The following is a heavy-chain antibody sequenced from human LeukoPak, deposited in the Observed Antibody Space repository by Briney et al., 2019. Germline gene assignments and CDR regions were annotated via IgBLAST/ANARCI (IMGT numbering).Heavy chain of an antibody. CDR1: GGSINSSRYY. J-gene: IGHJ3*02. Sequence: PSETLSLTCTVSGGSINSSRYYWGWIRQPPGKGLEWFGSIYPSGTSNYNPSLNSRVTSSVDTPKNHFSLNLSSVTAADTAIYYCAREVENRARAFDMWGQGTMVTVSS. CDR3: AREVENRARAFDM. V-gene: IGHV4-39*07. D-gene: IGHD1-1*01. CDR2: IYPSGTS.